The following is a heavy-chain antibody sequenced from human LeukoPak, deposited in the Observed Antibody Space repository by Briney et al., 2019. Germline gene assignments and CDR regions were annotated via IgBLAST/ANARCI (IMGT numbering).Heavy chain of an antibody. CDR1: GFTFSSYS. CDR3: ARGGRKAVAGTPNWFDP. V-gene: IGHV3-48*01. J-gene: IGHJ5*02. CDR2: ISSSSSTI. Sequence: GGSLRLSCAASGFTFSSYSMNWVRQAPGKGLEWDSYISSSSSTIYYADSVKGRFTISRDNAKNSLYLQMNSLRAEDTAVYYCARGGRKAVAGTPNWFDPWGQGTLVTVSS. D-gene: IGHD6-19*01.